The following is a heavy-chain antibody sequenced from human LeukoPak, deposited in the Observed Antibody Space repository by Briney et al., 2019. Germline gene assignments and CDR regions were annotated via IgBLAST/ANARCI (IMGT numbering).Heavy chain of an antibody. Sequence: GGSLRLSCAASGFTFNSNAMTWVRQAPGQGLEWVSYISSGSSSVYYADSVKGRFTISRDNAKNSLYLQMNSLRAEDTAVYYCARDSSGFFDYWGQGTLVTVSS. V-gene: IGHV3-48*04. CDR2: ISSGSSSV. J-gene: IGHJ4*02. D-gene: IGHD6-19*01. CDR3: ARDSSGFFDY. CDR1: GFTFNSNA.